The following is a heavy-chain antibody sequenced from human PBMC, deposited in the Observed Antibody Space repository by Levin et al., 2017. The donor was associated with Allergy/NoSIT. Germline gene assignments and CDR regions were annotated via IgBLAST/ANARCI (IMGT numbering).Heavy chain of an antibody. D-gene: IGHD6-13*01. CDR3: ARGAADGTYHNYYYMDV. CDR1: GFTFSSFG. Sequence: LSLPCAASGFTFSSFGIHWVRQAPGKGLEWVALIWYDGSNKYYADSVKGRFTNSRDNPKNTLYLQVNSLRAEDTAVYYCARGAADGTYHNYYYMDVWGKGTTVTVSS. V-gene: IGHV3-33*01. CDR2: IWYDGSNK. J-gene: IGHJ6*03.